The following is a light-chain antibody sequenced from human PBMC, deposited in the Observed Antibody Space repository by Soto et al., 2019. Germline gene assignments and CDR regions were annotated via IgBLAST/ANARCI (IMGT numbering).Light chain of an antibody. Sequence: EIVLTQSPGTLSVSPGERATLSCSASQSVRINVAWYQQKNGQAPRLLIYGASSRATGIPNRFSGSGSGTDFTLTISRLEPEDFAVYYCQQYGNSPQTFGQGTKVDIK. CDR2: GAS. J-gene: IGKJ1*01. CDR1: QSVRIN. V-gene: IGKV3-20*01. CDR3: QQYGNSPQT.